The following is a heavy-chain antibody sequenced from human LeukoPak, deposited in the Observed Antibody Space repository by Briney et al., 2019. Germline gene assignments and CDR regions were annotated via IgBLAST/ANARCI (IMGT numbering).Heavy chain of an antibody. CDR3: ARRGYCSGGSCPRGAFDI. Sequence: GESLKISCKGSGYSFTSYWIGWVRQMPGKGLEWMGIIYPGDSDTRYSPSFQGQVTISADKSISTAYLQWSSLKASDTAMYYCARRGYCSGGSCPRGAFDIWGQGTMVTVSS. D-gene: IGHD2-15*01. CDR2: IYPGDSDT. J-gene: IGHJ3*02. V-gene: IGHV5-51*01. CDR1: GYSFTSYW.